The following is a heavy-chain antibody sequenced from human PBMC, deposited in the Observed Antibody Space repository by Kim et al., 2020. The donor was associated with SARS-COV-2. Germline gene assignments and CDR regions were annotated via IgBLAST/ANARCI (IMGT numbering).Heavy chain of an antibody. D-gene: IGHD4-17*01. CDR1: GFTFSSYD. V-gene: IGHV3-21*01. CDR2: ISSSSSYI. Sequence: GGSLRLSCAASGFTFSSYDMNWVRQAPGKGLEWVSSISSSSSYIFYADSVKGRFTISRDNAKNSLSLQMNSLRAEDTAVYYCARESAGDYGFDPWGQGT. CDR3: ARESAGDYGFDP. J-gene: IGHJ5*02.